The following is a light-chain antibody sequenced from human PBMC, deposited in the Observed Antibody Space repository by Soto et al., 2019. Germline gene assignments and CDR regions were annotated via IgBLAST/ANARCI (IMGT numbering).Light chain of an antibody. V-gene: IGLV2-11*01. J-gene: IGLJ1*01. Sequence: QSVLTQPRSVSGSPGQSVTISCTGTSSDVGGYNYVSWYQQHPGKAPKLMIYDVSKRPSGVPDRFSGSKSGNTASLTISGLQAEDEADYYCCSYAGSVYVFGTGTKVT. CDR3: CSYAGSVYV. CDR2: DVS. CDR1: SSDVGGYNY.